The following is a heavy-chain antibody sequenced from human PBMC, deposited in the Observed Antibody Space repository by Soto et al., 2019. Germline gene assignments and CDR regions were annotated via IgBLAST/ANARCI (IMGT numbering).Heavy chain of an antibody. CDR1: GGTFSRYS. CDR2: IIPIFGTA. V-gene: IGHV1-69*13. D-gene: IGHD2-2*02. CDR3: ARAAPYCSSTSCYMDLYYYYYGMDV. Sequence: SVKVPCKASGGTFSRYSISWVRQAPGQGLEWMGGIIPIFGTANYAQKFQDRVTITADESTSTAYMELSSLRSEDTAVYYCARAAPYCSSTSCYMDLYYYYYGMDVWGQGTTVTVSS. J-gene: IGHJ6*02.